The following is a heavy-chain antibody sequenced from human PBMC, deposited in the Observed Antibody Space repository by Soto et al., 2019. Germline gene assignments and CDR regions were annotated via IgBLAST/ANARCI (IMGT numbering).Heavy chain of an antibody. Sequence: QVQLVQSGAEVKKPGSSVKVSCKASGGTFSSFAIIWVRQAPGQGLEWMGGVIPIFGTTDYAQKFQGRVTIIADESTSTAYMELSSLRSEETAVYYCAREAAAGTNRFDPWGQVTLVIVSS. V-gene: IGHV1-69*01. CDR2: VIPIFGTT. CDR1: GGTFSSFA. CDR3: AREAAAGTNRFDP. D-gene: IGHD6-13*01. J-gene: IGHJ5*02.